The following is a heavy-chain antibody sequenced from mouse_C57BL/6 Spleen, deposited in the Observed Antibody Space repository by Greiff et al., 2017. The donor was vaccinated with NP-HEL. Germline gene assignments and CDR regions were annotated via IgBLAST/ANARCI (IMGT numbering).Heavy chain of an antibody. D-gene: IGHD2-4*01. J-gene: IGHJ4*01. CDR2: INPNNGGT. CDR3: ARWGDYLYAMDY. V-gene: IGHV1-22*01. CDR1: GYTFTDYN. Sequence: VQLKQSGPELVKPGASVKMSCKASGYTFTDYNMHWVKQSHGKSLEWIGYINPNNGGTSYNQKFKGKATLTVNKSSSTAYMELRSLTSEDSAVYYCARWGDYLYAMDYWGQGTSVTVSS.